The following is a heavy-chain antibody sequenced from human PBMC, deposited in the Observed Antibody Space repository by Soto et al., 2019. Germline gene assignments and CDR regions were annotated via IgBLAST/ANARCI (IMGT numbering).Heavy chain of an antibody. CDR1: GFTFSSYE. D-gene: IGHD6-13*01. CDR3: ARDQEAGSFFPYYYGMDV. V-gene: IGHV3-48*03. J-gene: IGHJ6*02. Sequence: PGGSLRLSCATSGFTFSSYEMNWVHQAPGKGLEWVSYISSSGSTIYYADSVKGRFTISRDNAKNSLYLQMDSLRAEDTAVYYCARDQEAGSFFPYYYGMDVWGQGTTVTVSS. CDR2: ISSSGSTI.